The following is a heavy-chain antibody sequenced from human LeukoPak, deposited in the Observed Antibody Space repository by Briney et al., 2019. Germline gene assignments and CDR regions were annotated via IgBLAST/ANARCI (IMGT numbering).Heavy chain of an antibody. Sequence: LTGGSLRLSCAASGFTFSSYGMHWVRQAPGKGLEWVAFIRYDGSNKYYADSVKGRFTISRDNSKNTLYLQMNSLRAEDTAVYYCAKIQQLDYYYYYYGMGVWGQGTTVTVSS. CDR1: GFTFSSYG. V-gene: IGHV3-30*02. D-gene: IGHD6-13*01. J-gene: IGHJ6*02. CDR2: IRYDGSNK. CDR3: AKIQQLDYYYYYYGMGV.